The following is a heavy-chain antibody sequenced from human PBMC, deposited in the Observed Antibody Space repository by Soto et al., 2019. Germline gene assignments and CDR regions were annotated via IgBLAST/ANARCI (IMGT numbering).Heavy chain of an antibody. Sequence: QVQLVESGGGVVQPGRSLRLSCAASGFTFSSYGMHWVRQAPGKGLEWVAVISYDGSNKYYADSVKGRFTISRDNSKNTLYLQMNSLRAEDTAVYYCAKGGSVWSGYFGYFDYWGQGTLVTVSS. D-gene: IGHD3-3*01. CDR2: ISYDGSNK. V-gene: IGHV3-30*18. CDR3: AKGGSVWSGYFGYFDY. CDR1: GFTFSSYG. J-gene: IGHJ4*02.